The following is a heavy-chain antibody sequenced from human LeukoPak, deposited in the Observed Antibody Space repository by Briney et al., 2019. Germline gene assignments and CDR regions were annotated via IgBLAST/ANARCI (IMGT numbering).Heavy chain of an antibody. V-gene: IGHV1-2*04. CDR3: ARGPPSRDGYTPFDY. D-gene: IGHD5-24*01. CDR1: AYTFTVYY. CDR2: INPNSGGT. Sequence: ASVQVSCKASAYTFTVYYMHCVRQAPGQGLEWMGWINPNSGGTNYAQKFQGWVTMTRDTSISTAYMELSRLTADDTAVYYCARGPPSRDGYTPFDYWGQGALVTVSS. J-gene: IGHJ4*02.